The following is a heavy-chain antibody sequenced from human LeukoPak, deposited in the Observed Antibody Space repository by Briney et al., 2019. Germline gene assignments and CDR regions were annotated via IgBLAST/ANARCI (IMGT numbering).Heavy chain of an antibody. CDR3: ATLTYSGSYYFDY. Sequence: GASVKVSCKASGYTFTSYGISWVRQAPGKGLEWMGGFDPEDGETIYAQKFQGRVTMTEDTSTDTAYMELSSLRSEDTAVYYCATLTYSGSYYFDYWGQGTLVTVSS. D-gene: IGHD1-26*01. CDR1: GYTFTSYG. CDR2: FDPEDGET. J-gene: IGHJ4*02. V-gene: IGHV1-24*01.